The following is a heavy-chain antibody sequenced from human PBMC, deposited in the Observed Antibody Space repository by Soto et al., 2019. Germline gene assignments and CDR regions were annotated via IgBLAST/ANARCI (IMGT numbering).Heavy chain of an antibody. CDR3: ARGKPYCTNGVCYYPTQKNTSYYYYGMDV. CDR2: IYHSGST. Sequence: SETLSLTCAVSGGSISSSNWWSWVRQPPGKGLEWIGEIYHSGSTNYNPSLKSRVTISVDKSKNQFYLKLSSVTAADTAVYYCARGKPYCTNGVCYYPTQKNTSYYYYGMDVWGQGTTVTVSS. J-gene: IGHJ6*02. V-gene: IGHV4-4*02. D-gene: IGHD2-8*01. CDR1: GGSISSSNW.